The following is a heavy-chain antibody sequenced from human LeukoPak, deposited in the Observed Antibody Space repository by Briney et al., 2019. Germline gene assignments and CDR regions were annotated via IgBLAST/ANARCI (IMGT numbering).Heavy chain of an antibody. V-gene: IGHV3-23*01. CDR1: GFTFSSYA. CDR2: ISGSGGST. CDR3: AKRGDFWSGNPHYFDY. Sequence: GGSLRLSCAASGFTFSSYAMSWVRQAPGKGLEWVSAISGSGGSTYYADSVMGRFTISRDNSKNTLYLQMNSLRAEDTAVYYCAKRGDFWSGNPHYFDYWGQGTLVTVSS. J-gene: IGHJ4*02. D-gene: IGHD3-3*01.